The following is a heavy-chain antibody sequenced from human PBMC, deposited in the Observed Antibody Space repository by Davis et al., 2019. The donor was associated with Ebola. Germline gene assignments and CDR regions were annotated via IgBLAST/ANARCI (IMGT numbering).Heavy chain of an antibody. CDR2: INSDGSST. V-gene: IGHV3-74*01. D-gene: IGHD4-17*01. J-gene: IGHJ4*02. Sequence: GESLKISCTASGFTFGDYAMSWVRQAPGKGLVWVSRINSDGSSTRYADSVKGRFTISRDNAKNTLYLQMNSLRAEDTAVYYCARFPVTTVDYWGQGTLVTVSS. CDR1: GFTFGDYA. CDR3: ARFPVTTVDY.